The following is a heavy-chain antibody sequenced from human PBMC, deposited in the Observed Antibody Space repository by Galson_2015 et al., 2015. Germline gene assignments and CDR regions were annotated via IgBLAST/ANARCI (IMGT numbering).Heavy chain of an antibody. J-gene: IGHJ6*02. CDR1: GFTVSSNY. CDR2: IYSGGST. D-gene: IGHD6-19*01. CDR3: ARDHGIAVAGGFSAGYYYYYGMDV. Sequence: SLRLSCAASGFTVSSNYMSWVRQAPGKGLEWVSVIYSGGSTYYADSVKGRFTISRDNSKNTLYLQMNSLRAEDTAVYYCARDHGIAVAGGFSAGYYYYYGMDVWGQGTTVTVSS. V-gene: IGHV3-66*02.